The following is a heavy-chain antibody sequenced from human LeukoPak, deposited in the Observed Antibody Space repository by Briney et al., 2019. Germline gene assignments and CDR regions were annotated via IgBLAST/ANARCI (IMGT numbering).Heavy chain of an antibody. Sequence: GGSLRLSCAASGFTFSSYSMNWVRQAPGKGLEWVSSISSSSTYIYYADSVKGRFTISRDNAKNSLYLQTNSLRAEDTAVYYCARDLGPHFFDCWGQGTLVTVSS. D-gene: IGHD7-27*01. CDR1: GFTFSSYS. J-gene: IGHJ4*02. CDR3: ARDLGPHFFDC. CDR2: ISSSSTYI. V-gene: IGHV3-21*01.